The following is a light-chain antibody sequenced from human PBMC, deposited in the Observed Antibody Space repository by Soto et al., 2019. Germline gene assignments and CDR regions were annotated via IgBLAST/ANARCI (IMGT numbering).Light chain of an antibody. Sequence: EIVFTQSPGTLSLSPGERATLSCRASQSVSSKYLARYQQKPGQAPRVLIYGTSIRASGVPERFSGGGSGTDFTLTITRLEPEDFAVYYCQQYGSSLFTLGPGTKVDIK. CDR3: QQYGSSLFT. J-gene: IGKJ3*01. V-gene: IGKV3-20*01. CDR2: GTS. CDR1: QSVSSKY.